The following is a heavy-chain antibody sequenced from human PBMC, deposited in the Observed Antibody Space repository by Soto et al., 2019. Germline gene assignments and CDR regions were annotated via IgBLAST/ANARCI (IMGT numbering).Heavy chain of an antibody. Sequence: EVQLLESGGGLVQPGGSLRLSCAASGFTFSSYAMRWVRQAPVKGLEWVSAISGSGGSTYYADSVKGRFTISRDNSKNPRCLQMNSLRAEDTAVYYCARRGSGSYYDYWGQGTLVTVSS. J-gene: IGHJ4*02. CDR2: ISGSGGST. CDR3: ARRGSGSYYDY. CDR1: GFTFSSYA. D-gene: IGHD1-26*01. V-gene: IGHV3-23*01.